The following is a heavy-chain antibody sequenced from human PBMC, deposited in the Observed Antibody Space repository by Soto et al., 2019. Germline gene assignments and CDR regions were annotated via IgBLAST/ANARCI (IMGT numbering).Heavy chain of an antibody. CDR2: ISGSGGST. CDR3: ARRGSGSYYDY. CDR1: GSTFSSYA. V-gene: IGHV3-23*01. D-gene: IGHD1-26*01. Sequence: EVQLLESGGGLVQPGGSLRLSCAASGSTFSSYAMRWVRQVPGKGLEWVSAISGSGGSTYYADPVKGRFTISRDNSKNTVYLQMTSLRGEDTAVYYCARRGSGSYYDYWRQGTLVTVSS. J-gene: IGHJ4*02.